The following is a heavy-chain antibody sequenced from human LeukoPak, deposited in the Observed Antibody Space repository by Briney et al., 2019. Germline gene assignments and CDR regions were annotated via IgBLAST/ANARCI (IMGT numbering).Heavy chain of an antibody. CDR1: GGSMRSYY. V-gene: IGHV4-59*08. D-gene: IGHD6-19*01. J-gene: IGHJ4*02. CDR2: VYYSGTA. Sequence: SETLSLTCTVSGGSMRSYYWSWIRQPPGKGLELIGYVYYSGTANYNPSLESRATILVDTSKNQFSLNLSSVTAADTAVYYCARTKSGWYYSDYWGQGTLVSVSS. CDR3: ARTKSGWYYSDY.